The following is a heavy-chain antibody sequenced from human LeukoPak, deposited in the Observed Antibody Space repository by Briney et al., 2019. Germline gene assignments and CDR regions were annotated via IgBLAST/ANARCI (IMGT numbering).Heavy chain of an antibody. Sequence: PSATLSLTCAVYGGSLSGYYWSWIRQPPAKGLEWIGEINHSGSTNYNPSLKSRVTISVDTSKNQFSLKLSSVTAADTAVYYCANYYYDSSGYYPLPVYWGQGTLVTVSS. CDR2: INHSGST. V-gene: IGHV4-34*01. CDR3: ANYYYDSSGYYPLPVY. D-gene: IGHD3-22*01. J-gene: IGHJ4*02. CDR1: GGSLSGYY.